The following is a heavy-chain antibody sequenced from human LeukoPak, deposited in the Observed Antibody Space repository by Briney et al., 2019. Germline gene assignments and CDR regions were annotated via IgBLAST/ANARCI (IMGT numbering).Heavy chain of an antibody. CDR1: GFTVSSNY. J-gene: IGHJ4*02. Sequence: GGSLRLSCAASGFTVSSNYMSWVRQAPGKGLEWVSVIYSGGSTYYADSVKGRFTISRDNSKNTLYLQMNSLRAEDTAAYYCARSDILTAEFDYWGQGTLVTVSS. V-gene: IGHV3-66*01. CDR3: ARSDILTAEFDY. D-gene: IGHD3-9*01. CDR2: IYSGGST.